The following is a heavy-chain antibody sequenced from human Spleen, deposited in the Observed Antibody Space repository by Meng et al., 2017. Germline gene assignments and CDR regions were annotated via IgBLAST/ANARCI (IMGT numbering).Heavy chain of an antibody. J-gene: IGHJ6*02. CDR1: GFTISSYW. Sequence: GESLKISCSASGFTISSYWMNWVRQAPGKGLEWVANIKQDGSEKKYVESVKGRFTISRENAKNSLYLQMNSLRGEDKAVYYCARYHNPPRQYHPWGYGYRDNDYYGMDVWGQGTTVTVSS. D-gene: IGHD5-18*01. CDR2: IKQDGSEK. CDR3: ARYHNPPRQYHPWGYGYRDNDYYGMDV. V-gene: IGHV3-7*01.